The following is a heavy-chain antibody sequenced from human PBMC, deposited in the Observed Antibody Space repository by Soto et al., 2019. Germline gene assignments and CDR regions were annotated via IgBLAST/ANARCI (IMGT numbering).Heavy chain of an antibody. V-gene: IGHV4-4*07. D-gene: IGHD5-12*01. J-gene: IGHJ5*02. Sequence: QVQLQESGPGLVKPSETLSLTCTVSGGSISSYYWSWIRQPAGKGLEWIGRIYTSGSTNYNPSLKSRVTMSVDTSKNQFSLKLSSVTAADTAVYYCARGSRVATIAWLGGSWWFDPWGQGTLVTVSS. CDR1: GGSISSYY. CDR3: ARGSRVATIAWLGGSWWFDP. CDR2: IYTSGST.